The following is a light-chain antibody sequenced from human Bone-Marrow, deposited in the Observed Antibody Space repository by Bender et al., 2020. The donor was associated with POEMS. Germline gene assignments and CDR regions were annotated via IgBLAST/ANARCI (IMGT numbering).Light chain of an antibody. CDR1: TLPRQY. V-gene: IGLV3-25*03. J-gene: IGLJ2*01. CDR2: KDR. Sequence: SYELTQSPSVSVSPGQTARITCSGDTLPRQYTHWYQQKPGQAPLMVIYKDRERPSGIPERFSGSSSGTTVTLTISGVQAEDEADYYCQSALSSASYVVFGGGTKVTVL. CDR3: QSALSSASYVV.